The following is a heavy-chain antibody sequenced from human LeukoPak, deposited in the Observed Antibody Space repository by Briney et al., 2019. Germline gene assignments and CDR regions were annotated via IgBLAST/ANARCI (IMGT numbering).Heavy chain of an antibody. V-gene: IGHV4-39*01. CDR1: GGSISSSNNY. Sequence: SETLSLTCTVSGGSISSSNNYWGWIRQPPGKGLEWIGSINYGGSTYYNPSLKSRVTISVGTSKNQFSLKLSSVTAADTAVYYCARPGATDSPDRGFDRWGQGSLVTVSS. CDR3: ARPGATDSPDRGFDR. J-gene: IGHJ5*02. D-gene: IGHD1-26*01. CDR2: INYGGST.